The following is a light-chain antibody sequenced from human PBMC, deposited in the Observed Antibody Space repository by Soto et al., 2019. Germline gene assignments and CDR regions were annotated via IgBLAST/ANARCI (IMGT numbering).Light chain of an antibody. CDR1: SSNIGSNT. CDR2: SYN. V-gene: IGLV1-44*01. J-gene: IGLJ1*01. CDR3: AAWDDSLTGYV. Sequence: QSVLTQPPSASGTPGQRVTISCSGSSSNIGSNTVNWYQQLPGTAPKLLIYSYNQRPSGVPDRFSGSKSGTSASLAISGLQSEDEADYYCAAWDDSLTGYVCGTGTKLTVL.